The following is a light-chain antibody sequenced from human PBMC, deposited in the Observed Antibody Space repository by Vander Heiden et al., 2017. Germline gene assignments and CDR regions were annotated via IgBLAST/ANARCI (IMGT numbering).Light chain of an antibody. CDR1: QDISNY. V-gene: IGKV1-33*01. Sequence: DIQMTQSPSSLSASVGDRVTITCQASQDISNYLNWYQQKPGKAPKLLIYDASNLETGVPSRFSGSGSGTDFTFTISSLQPEDIATYYCQHYDNLPPHTFGGGTKVEIK. CDR3: QHYDNLPPHT. CDR2: DAS. J-gene: IGKJ4*01.